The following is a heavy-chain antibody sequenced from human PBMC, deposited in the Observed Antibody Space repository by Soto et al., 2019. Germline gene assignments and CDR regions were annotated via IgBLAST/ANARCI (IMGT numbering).Heavy chain of an antibody. D-gene: IGHD5-12*01. CDR3: GRSREYGYSAYDRRSYVDS. Sequence: PSVNVSCKASGYTFTGYYMHWVRQAPGQGLEWMGWINPNSGGTNYAQKFQGRVTMTRDTSISTAYMELSRLRSDDTAVYYCGRSREYGYSAYDRRSYVDSWG. J-gene: IGHJ5*01. CDR2: INPNSGGT. V-gene: IGHV1-2*02. CDR1: GYTFTGYY.